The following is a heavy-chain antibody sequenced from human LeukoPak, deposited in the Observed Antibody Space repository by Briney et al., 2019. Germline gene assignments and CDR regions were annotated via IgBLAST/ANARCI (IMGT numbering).Heavy chain of an antibody. CDR2: IYWDDDK. J-gene: IGHJ4*02. D-gene: IGHD6-13*01. Sequence: SGPTLVNPTQTLTLTCTFSGFSLSTSGVGVGWIRQPPGKALEWLVLIYWDDDKRYSPSLKSRLTITKDTSKNQVVLTMTNMDPVDTATYYCARHSSSWYGNFFDYWGQGTLVTVSS. CDR3: ARHSSSWYGNFFDY. CDR1: GFSLSTSGVG. V-gene: IGHV2-5*02.